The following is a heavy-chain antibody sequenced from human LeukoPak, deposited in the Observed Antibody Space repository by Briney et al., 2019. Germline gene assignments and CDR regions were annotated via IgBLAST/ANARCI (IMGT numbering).Heavy chain of an antibody. V-gene: IGHV4-34*01. D-gene: IGHD3-3*01. CDR2: INHSGGT. CDR1: GGSFSGYY. CDR3: ARAQPYDFWSGYTFDY. J-gene: IGHJ4*02. Sequence: PSETLSLTCAVYGGSFSGYYWSWIRQPPGKGLEWIGEINHSGGTNYNPSLKSRVTISVDTSKNQFSLKLSSVTAADTAVYYCARAQPYDFWSGYTFDYWGQGTLVTVSS.